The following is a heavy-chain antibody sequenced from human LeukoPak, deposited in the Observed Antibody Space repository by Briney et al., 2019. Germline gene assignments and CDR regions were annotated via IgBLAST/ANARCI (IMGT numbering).Heavy chain of an antibody. J-gene: IGHJ4*02. CDR2: IHSSGRT. CDR1: GGPINNYY. CDR3: ARDTYDYGSGFIDYFAS. V-gene: IGHV4-59*12. Sequence: PSETLSLTCTVSGGPINNYYWSWVRRSPGKGLEWIGYIHSSGRTNCKPSLKSRVTIGVDTSKNQVSLNLRSVTAADTAVYYCARDTYDYGSGFIDYFASWGRGILVTVSS. D-gene: IGHD3-22*01.